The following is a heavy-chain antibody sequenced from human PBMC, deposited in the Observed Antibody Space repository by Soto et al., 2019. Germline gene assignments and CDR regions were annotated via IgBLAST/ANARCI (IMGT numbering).Heavy chain of an antibody. D-gene: IGHD4-4*01. Sequence: NPSETLSLTCTVSGGSISSSSYYWGWIRQPPGKGLEWIGSIYYSGSTYYNPSLKSRVTISVDTSKNQFSLKLSSVTAADTAVYYCARHRMGFVTTYFDYWGQGTLVTVSS. CDR3: ARHRMGFVTTYFDY. J-gene: IGHJ4*02. CDR1: GGSISSSSYY. CDR2: IYYSGST. V-gene: IGHV4-39*01.